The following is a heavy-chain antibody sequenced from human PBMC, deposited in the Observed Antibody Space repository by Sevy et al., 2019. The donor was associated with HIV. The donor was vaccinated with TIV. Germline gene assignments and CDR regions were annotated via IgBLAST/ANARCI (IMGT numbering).Heavy chain of an antibody. V-gene: IGHV5-51*01. J-gene: IGHJ5*02. Sequence: GESLKISCKGSGYSFTSYWIGWVRQIPGKGLEWMGIIYPADSDIRYSPSFHGKVTISADKSISTAYLQWSSLKASDTAMYYCARWATYYYDTSGFKYFDRWGQGTLVTVSS. CDR3: ARWATYYYDTSGFKYFDR. CDR2: IYPADSDI. CDR1: GYSFTSYW. D-gene: IGHD3-22*01.